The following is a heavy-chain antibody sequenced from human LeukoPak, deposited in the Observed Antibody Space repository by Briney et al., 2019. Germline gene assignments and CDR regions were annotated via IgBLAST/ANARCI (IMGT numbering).Heavy chain of an antibody. CDR3: ARDKHGSGISEVVNAFDI. CDR2: INWNGGST. V-gene: IGHV3-20*04. CDR1: GFTFDDYG. Sequence: GGSLRLSCAASGFTFDDYGMSWVRQAPGKGLEWVAGINWNGGSTGYADSVKGRFTISRGNAKNSLYLQMNSLRAEDTALYYCARDKHGSGISEVVNAFDIWGQGTMVTVSS. J-gene: IGHJ3*02. D-gene: IGHD3-10*01.